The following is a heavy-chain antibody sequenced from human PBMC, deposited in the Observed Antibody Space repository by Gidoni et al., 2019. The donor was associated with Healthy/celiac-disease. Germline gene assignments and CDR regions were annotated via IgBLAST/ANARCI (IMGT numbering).Heavy chain of an antibody. CDR2: ISSSGSTI. CDR1: GFTFSSYE. J-gene: IGHJ3*02. V-gene: IGHV3-48*03. CDR3: ARDLTGTGAFDI. D-gene: IGHD1-1*01. Sequence: EVQLVESGGGLVQPGGSLRLSCAASGFTFSSYEMNWVRQAPGKGLEWVSYISSSGSTIYYADSVKGRFTISRDNAKNSLYLQMNSLRAEDTAVYYCARDLTGTGAFDIWGQGTMVTVSS.